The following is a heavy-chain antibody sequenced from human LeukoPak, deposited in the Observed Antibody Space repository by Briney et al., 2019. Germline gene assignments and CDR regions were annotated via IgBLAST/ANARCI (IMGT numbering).Heavy chain of an antibody. CDR3: GVSVVIPAAFDH. V-gene: IGHV3-7*03. CDR2: IKQDGSGK. Sequence: TGGSLRLSCAPSGFIFSNYWMSWVRQAPGKGLEWVAMIKQDGSGKYYVGSVKGRFTISRDNAKNSLYLQMNSLRAEDTAVYYCGVSVVIPAAFDHWGQGTLVTVSS. J-gene: IGHJ4*02. D-gene: IGHD2-2*01. CDR1: GFIFSNYW.